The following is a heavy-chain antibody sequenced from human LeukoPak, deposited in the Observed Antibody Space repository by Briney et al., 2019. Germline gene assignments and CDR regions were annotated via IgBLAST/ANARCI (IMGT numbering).Heavy chain of an antibody. V-gene: IGHV4-31*03. CDR1: GGSINSGGYY. CDR3: ARGRSIAARLGYFDY. J-gene: IGHJ4*02. Sequence: SQTLSLTCTVSGGSINSGGYYWNWIRQRPGKGLEWIGYIYYSGGTYYNPSLKSRVTISADTSKNQFSLKLSSVTAADTAVYYCARGRSIAARLGYFDYWGQGTLVTVSS. D-gene: IGHD6-6*01. CDR2: IYYSGGT.